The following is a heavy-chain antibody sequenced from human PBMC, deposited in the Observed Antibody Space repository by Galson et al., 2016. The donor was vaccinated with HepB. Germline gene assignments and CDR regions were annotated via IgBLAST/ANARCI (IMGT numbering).Heavy chain of an antibody. Sequence: SCKASGYIFSNFPMHWVRQAPGQRLEWMGWINGGNGDTRYSQKFQGRITITRDTSATTVYLELSSLTSEDTAVYYCARAPGRRTVRRKGLRLKEELGESTPINRFDPWGQ. CDR1: GYIFSNFP. V-gene: IGHV1-3*01. D-gene: IGHD3-16*01. CDR2: INGGNGDT. J-gene: IGHJ5*02. CDR3: ARAPGRRTVRRKGLRLKEELGESTPINRFDP.